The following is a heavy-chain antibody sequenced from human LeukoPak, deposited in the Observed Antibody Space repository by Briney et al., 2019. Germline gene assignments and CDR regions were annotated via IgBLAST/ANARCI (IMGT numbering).Heavy chain of an antibody. CDR2: IGSGGYTI. D-gene: IGHD5-12*01. J-gene: IGHJ5*02. V-gene: IGHV3-48*03. CDR3: ARVRGYSGYVLGYWLDP. CDR1: GFTFSSYD. Sequence: GGSLRLSCAASGFTFSSYDMNWVRQAPGEGLEWVSPIGSGGYTIYYADSVKGRFTISRDNAKNSLFLQMNSLRAEDTAVYYCARVRGYSGYVLGYWLDPWGQGTLVTVSS.